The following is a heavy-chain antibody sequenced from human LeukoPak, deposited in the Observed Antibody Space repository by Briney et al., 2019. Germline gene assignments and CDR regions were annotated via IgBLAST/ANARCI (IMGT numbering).Heavy chain of an antibody. Sequence: GGSLRLSCAASGFTFSSYSMNWVRQAPGKGLEWVSSISSSSSYIYYADSVKGRFTISRDNAKNSLYLQMNSLRAEDTAVHYCARSVGATILLYYWGQGTLVTVSS. CDR2: ISSSSSYI. D-gene: IGHD5-12*01. V-gene: IGHV3-21*01. CDR3: ARSVGATILLYY. J-gene: IGHJ4*02. CDR1: GFTFSSYS.